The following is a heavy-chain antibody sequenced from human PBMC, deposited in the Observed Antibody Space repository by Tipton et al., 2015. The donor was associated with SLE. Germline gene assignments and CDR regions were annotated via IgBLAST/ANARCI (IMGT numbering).Heavy chain of an antibody. V-gene: IGHV3-48*03. Sequence: SLRLCCKDSGFTFNRFEMNWVRQAPGKGLEWVAYIDTSSVNKYYADSMQGRFTISRDNAKNTLYLQMNNLRVEDTAIYFCARDRGDSLDYWGRGTLVTVSS. CDR2: IDTSSVNK. CDR3: ARDRGDSLDY. CDR1: GFTFNRFE. D-gene: IGHD7-27*01. J-gene: IGHJ4*02.